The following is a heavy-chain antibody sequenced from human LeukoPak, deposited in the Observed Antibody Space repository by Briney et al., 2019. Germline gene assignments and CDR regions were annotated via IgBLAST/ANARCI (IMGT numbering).Heavy chain of an antibody. Sequence: GGSLRLSCAASGFTFSTYSMNWVRQAPGKGLEWVSAISGSGGSTYYADSVKGRFTISRDNSKNTLYLQMNSLRAEDTAEYYCAKAQYPYYFDYWGQGTLVTVSS. CDR3: AKAQYPYYFDY. D-gene: IGHD4-11*01. CDR1: GFTFSTYS. V-gene: IGHV3-23*01. CDR2: ISGSGGST. J-gene: IGHJ4*02.